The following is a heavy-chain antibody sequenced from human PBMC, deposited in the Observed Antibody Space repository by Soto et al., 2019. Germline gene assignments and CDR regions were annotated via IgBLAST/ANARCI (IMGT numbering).Heavy chain of an antibody. D-gene: IGHD3-22*01. CDR3: ARDLDYSESVGYHDPFDH. CDR2: IADDGSSK. V-gene: IGHV3-30*03. J-gene: IGHJ4*02. Sequence: QVQMVESGGGVVQPGMSLRLSCAASGFTFSGYGMHWVRQAPGTGLEWVAAIADDGSSKYYADSVKGRFTTSRDNSQHTLFLQMNSLRTADTAMRFCARDLDYSESVGYHDPFDHWGQGTLVTVSS. CDR1: GFTFSGYG.